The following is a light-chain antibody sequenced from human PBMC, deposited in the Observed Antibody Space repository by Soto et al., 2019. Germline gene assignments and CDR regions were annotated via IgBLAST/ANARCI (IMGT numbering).Light chain of an antibody. J-gene: IGLJ2*01. CDR2: GVT. CDR1: SSDVGGYNY. V-gene: IGLV2-14*01. Sequence: QSALTQPASVSGSPGQSITISCTGTSSDVGGYNYVSWYQQHPGKAPKHMIYGVTNRPSGVSNRFSGSKSGNTASLTISGLQAEDESDYSCSSDTNTITLSVVFGGGTKLTVL. CDR3: SSDTNTITLSVV.